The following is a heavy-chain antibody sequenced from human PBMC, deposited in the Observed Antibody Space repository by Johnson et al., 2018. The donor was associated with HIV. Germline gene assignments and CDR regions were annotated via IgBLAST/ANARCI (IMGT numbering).Heavy chain of an antibody. D-gene: IGHD2-2*01. CDR1: GFTFSSYA. CDR3: AREGNQLLGGDAFDI. Sequence: QVQFVESGGGVVQPGRSLRLSCAASGFTFSSYAMHWVRQAPGKGLEWVAVISYDGSNKYYADSVKGRFTISRDNSKNTRYRQRNSLRPEDTAVYYCAREGNQLLGGDAFDIWGQGTMVTVSS. V-gene: IGHV3-30-3*01. CDR2: ISYDGSNK. J-gene: IGHJ3*02.